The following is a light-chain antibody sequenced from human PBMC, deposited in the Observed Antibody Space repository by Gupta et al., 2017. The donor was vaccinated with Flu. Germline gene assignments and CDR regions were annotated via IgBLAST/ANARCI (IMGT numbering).Light chain of an antibody. CDR1: TGPVTSGHY. V-gene: IGLV7-46*01. CDR3: LLSFSDGDV. Sequence: QAVVTQEPSLTVSPAGTVTLTCGSTTGPVTSGHYPYWLQQKPGQAPRTLIFDTTDKHPWTPARFSGFLVGDKAALTLSGAQPEDEADYYCLLSFSDGDVFGPGTQVTVL. J-gene: IGLJ1*01. CDR2: DTT.